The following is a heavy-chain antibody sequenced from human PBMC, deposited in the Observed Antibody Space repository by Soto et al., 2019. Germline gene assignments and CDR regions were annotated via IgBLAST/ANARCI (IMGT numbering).Heavy chain of an antibody. J-gene: IGHJ5*02. D-gene: IGHD3-10*01. CDR2: IYPSGNT. V-gene: IGHV4-30-2*06. CDR1: NGSINTGGYS. Sequence: KSSETLSLTCTVSNGSINTGGYSWSWIRQSPGKGLEWIGYIYPSGNTYYNPSLKSRLTMSIDKFGDQFSLTLTSVTAADTAVYYCARMARGARNWFDPWGQGTPVTVSS. CDR3: ARMARGARNWFDP.